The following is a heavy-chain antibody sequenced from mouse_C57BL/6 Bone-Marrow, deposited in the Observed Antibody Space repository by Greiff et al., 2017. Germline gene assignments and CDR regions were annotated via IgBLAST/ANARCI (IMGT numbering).Heavy chain of an antibody. D-gene: IGHD1-1*01. CDR3: ARRPYYGSSYLAY. CDR2: ISGGGGNT. V-gene: IGHV5-9*01. Sequence: EVKLVESGGGLVKPGGSLKLSCAASGFTFSSYTMSWVRQTPEKRLEWVATISGGGGNTYYPDSVKGRFTISRDNAKNTLYLQMSSLRSEDTALYYCARRPYYGSSYLAYWGQGTLVTVSA. CDR1: GFTFSSYT. J-gene: IGHJ3*01.